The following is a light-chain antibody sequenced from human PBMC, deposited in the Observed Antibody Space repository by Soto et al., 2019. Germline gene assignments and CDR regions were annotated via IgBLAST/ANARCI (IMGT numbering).Light chain of an antibody. J-gene: IGKJ1*01. V-gene: IGKV3-15*01. CDR3: LQHNSYPQT. Sequence: EIVMTQSPATLSVSPGERATLSCRASQSVSSNLAWYQQKPGQAPRLLIYGASTRATGIPARFSGSGSGTEFTLTISSLQPEDFATYYCLQHNSYPQTFGQGTKVEIK. CDR1: QSVSSN. CDR2: GAS.